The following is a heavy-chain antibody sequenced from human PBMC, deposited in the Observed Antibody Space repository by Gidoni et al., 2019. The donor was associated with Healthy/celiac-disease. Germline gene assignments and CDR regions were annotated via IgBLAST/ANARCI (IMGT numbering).Heavy chain of an antibody. CDR2: IWYDGSNK. V-gene: IGHV3-33*01. CDR1: GFTFSSYG. J-gene: IGHJ4*02. D-gene: IGHD6-13*01. Sequence: QVQLVESGGGVVQPGRSLRISCAASGFTFSSYGMHWVRQAPGKGLEWVAVIWYDGSNKYYADSVKGRFTISRDNSKNTLYLQMNSLRAEDTAVYYCARDPRWYYFDYWGQGTLVTVSS. CDR3: ARDPRWYYFDY.